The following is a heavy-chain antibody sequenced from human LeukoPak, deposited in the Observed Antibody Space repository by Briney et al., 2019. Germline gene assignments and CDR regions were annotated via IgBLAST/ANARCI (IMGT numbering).Heavy chain of an antibody. CDR3: AWGGDILTGLDVFDV. D-gene: IGHD3-9*01. CDR1: GGSISSYY. Sequence: SSETLSLTCTVSGGSISSYYWSWIRQPPGKGLEWIGYIYYSGSTNYNPSLKSRVTISVDTSKNQFSLKLSSVTAADTAVYYCAWGGDILTGLDVFDVWGQGTMVTVSS. CDR2: IYYSGST. J-gene: IGHJ3*01. V-gene: IGHV4-59*01.